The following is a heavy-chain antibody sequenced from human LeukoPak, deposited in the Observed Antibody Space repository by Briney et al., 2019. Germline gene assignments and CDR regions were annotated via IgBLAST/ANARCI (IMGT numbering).Heavy chain of an antibody. J-gene: IGHJ5*02. V-gene: IGHV3-23*01. CDR1: GFTFSSYA. CDR2: ISGGGGST. Sequence: GGSLRLSCAASGFTFSSYAMSWVRQAPGKGLEWVSAISGGGGSTYYADSVKGRFTISRDYPKNTLYLQINSLRAEDTAVYYCAKYAGGLVSWGQGTLVTVSS. CDR3: AKYAGGLVS. D-gene: IGHD2-21*01.